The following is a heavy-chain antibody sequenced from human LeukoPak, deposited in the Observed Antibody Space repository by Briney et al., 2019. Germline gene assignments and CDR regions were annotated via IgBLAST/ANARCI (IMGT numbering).Heavy chain of an antibody. V-gene: IGHV4-59*01. CDR1: GGSISSYY. D-gene: IGHD5-18*01. J-gene: IGHJ6*03. CDR3: ARGLSGYSYGYNMDV. Sequence: SETLSLTCTVSGGSISSYYWSWIRQPPGKGLEWIGYIYYSGSTNYNPSFKSRVTISVDMSKNQFSLKLSSVTAADTAVYYCARGLSGYSYGYNMDVWGKGTTVTVSS. CDR2: IYYSGST.